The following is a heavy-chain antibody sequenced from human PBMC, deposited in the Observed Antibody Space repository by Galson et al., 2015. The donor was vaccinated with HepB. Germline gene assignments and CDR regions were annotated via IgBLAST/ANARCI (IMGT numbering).Heavy chain of an antibody. CDR1: GGSISSDSYF. J-gene: IGHJ4*02. D-gene: IGHD3-22*01. Sequence: SETLSLTCIVSGGSISSDSYFWGWIRQPPGKGLEWIGRISYRGSTYYNPSLKSRVTMSVGTSKNQFSLKLGSVTAADTAVYYCARHPNYFDTTGYYYGFAYWGQGTLVTVSS. V-gene: IGHV4-39*01. CDR2: ISYRGST. CDR3: ARHPNYFDTTGYYYGFAY.